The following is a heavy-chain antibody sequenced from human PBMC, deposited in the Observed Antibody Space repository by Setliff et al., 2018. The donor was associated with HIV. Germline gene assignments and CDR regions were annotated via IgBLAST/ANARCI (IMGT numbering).Heavy chain of an antibody. J-gene: IGHJ4*02. CDR3: VRDDYGYNGKGFDY. CDR1: GGSFSGYH. CDR2: IYYTGST. Sequence: SETLSLTCSVSGGSFSGYHWNWIRQPAGKGLEWIGRIYYTGSTTYNPSLKSRVTISVDTSNNQISLRLSSVTAADTAMYYCVRDDYGYNGKGFDYWGPGTLVTVSS. D-gene: IGHD4-17*01. V-gene: IGHV4-4*07.